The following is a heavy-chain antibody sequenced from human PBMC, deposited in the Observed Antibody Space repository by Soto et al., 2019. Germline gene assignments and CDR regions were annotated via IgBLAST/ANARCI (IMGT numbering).Heavy chain of an antibody. J-gene: IGHJ4*02. V-gene: IGHV3-48*02. Sequence: EVQLEESGGALVQPGGSLRLSCAASGFTFKTYNMNWVRQAPGKGLEWVSYIGTSGTPVYYADSVKGRFTISRDNAKNSLFMQMHNLRDEDTALYFCARDPSPDSSGWYYFEYWGQGTLVTVSS. D-gene: IGHD6-19*01. CDR1: GFTFKTYN. CDR2: IGTSGTPV. CDR3: ARDPSPDSSGWYYFEY.